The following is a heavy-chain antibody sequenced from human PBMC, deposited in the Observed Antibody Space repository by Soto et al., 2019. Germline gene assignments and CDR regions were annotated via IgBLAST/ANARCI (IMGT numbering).Heavy chain of an antibody. J-gene: IGHJ4*02. CDR3: AKWDNFWSGYYMGNHFDY. D-gene: IGHD3-3*01. CDR2: ISGSGGST. V-gene: IGHV3-23*01. CDR1: GFTFSTYG. Sequence: GESLKISCAASGFTFSTYGMSWVRRAPGKGLEWVSGISGSGGSTYYADSVKGRFTISRDSSKNTVYLQMSSLRAEDTAVYYCAKWDNFWSGYYMGNHFDYWGQGILVTVSS.